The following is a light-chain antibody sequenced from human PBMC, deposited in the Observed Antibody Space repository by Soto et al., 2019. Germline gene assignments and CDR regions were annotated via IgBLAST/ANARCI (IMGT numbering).Light chain of an antibody. CDR1: QSVSNSY. CDR3: LQYGSSVLT. Sequence: EIVLTQSPGTVSLSPGERATLACRASQSVSNSYLAWYQQIPGQAPRLLIYDASSRATGIPDRFSGSGSGTDFTLTISRLEPEDFAVYYCLQYGSSVLTFGGGTKVEIK. V-gene: IGKV3-20*01. CDR2: DAS. J-gene: IGKJ4*01.